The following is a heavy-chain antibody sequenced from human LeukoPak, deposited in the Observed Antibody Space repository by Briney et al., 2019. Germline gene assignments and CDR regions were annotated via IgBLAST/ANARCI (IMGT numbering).Heavy chain of an antibody. CDR1: GGTFSSYA. D-gene: IGHD6-13*01. V-gene: IGHV1-69*13. CDR2: IIPIFGTA. J-gene: IGHJ4*02. CDR3: ARTTSSWYVGTYYYFDY. Sequence: SVKVSCKASGGTFSSYAISWVRQAPGQGLEWMGGIIPIFGTANYAQKFQGRVTITADESTSTAYMELSSLRSEDTAVYYCARTTSSWYVGTYYYFDYWGQGTLVTVSS.